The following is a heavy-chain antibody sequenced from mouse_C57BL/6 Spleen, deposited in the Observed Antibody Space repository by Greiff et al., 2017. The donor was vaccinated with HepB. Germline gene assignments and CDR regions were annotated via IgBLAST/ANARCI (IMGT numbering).Heavy chain of an antibody. CDR3: AKAYSLYYFDY. D-gene: IGHD2-10*01. V-gene: IGHV1-59*01. J-gene: IGHJ2*01. CDR1: GYTFTSYW. CDR2: IDPSDSYT. Sequence: QVHVKQPGAELVRPGTSVKLSCKASGYTFTSYWMHWVKQRPGQGLEWIGVIDPSDSYTNYNQKFKGKATLTVDTSSSTAYMQLSSLTSEDSAVYYCAKAYSLYYFDYWGQGTTLTVSS.